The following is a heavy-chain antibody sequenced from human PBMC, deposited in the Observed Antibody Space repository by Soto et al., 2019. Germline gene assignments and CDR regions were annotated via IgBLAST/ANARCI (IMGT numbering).Heavy chain of an antibody. CDR2: ISYDGSNK. V-gene: IGHV3-30-3*01. Sequence: QVQLVESGGGVVQPGRSLRLSCAASGFTFSSYAMHWVRQAPGKGLEWVAVISYDGSNKYYADSVKGRFTISRDNSKNALYLQMNSLRAEDTAVYYCARVRPGGSYYFSGSVQRYFDLWGRGTLVTVAS. J-gene: IGHJ2*01. D-gene: IGHD3-10*01. CDR1: GFTFSSYA. CDR3: ARVRPGGSYYFSGSVQRYFDL.